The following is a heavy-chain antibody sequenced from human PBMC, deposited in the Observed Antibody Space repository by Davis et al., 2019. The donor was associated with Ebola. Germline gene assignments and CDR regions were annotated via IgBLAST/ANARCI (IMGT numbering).Heavy chain of an antibody. CDR2: ISGSGGST. D-gene: IGHD3-22*01. CDR1: GFTFSSYA. V-gene: IGHV3-23*01. CDR3: AKSGSYDSFPN. J-gene: IGHJ4*02. Sequence: GESLKISCAASGFTFSSYAMSWVRQAPGKGLEWVSAISGSGGSTYYADSVKGRFTISRDNSKNKLYLQMNSLRAEDTAVYYCAKSGSYDSFPNWGQGTLVTVSS.